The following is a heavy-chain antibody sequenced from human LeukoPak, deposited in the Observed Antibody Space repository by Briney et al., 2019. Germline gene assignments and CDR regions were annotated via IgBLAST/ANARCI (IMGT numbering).Heavy chain of an antibody. Sequence: SETLSLTCTVSGGSISGYYWSWIRQPAGKGLEWIGRIYTSGSTNYNPSLKSRVTMSVDTSKNQFSLKLSSVTAADTAVYYCAGVTSYYDSSGYSDNWFDPWGQGTLVTVSS. V-gene: IGHV4-4*07. CDR2: IYTSGST. CDR1: GGSISGYY. CDR3: AGVTSYYDSSGYSDNWFDP. J-gene: IGHJ5*02. D-gene: IGHD3-22*01.